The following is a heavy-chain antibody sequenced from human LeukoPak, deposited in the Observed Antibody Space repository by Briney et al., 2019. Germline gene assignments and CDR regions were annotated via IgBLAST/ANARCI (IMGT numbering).Heavy chain of an antibody. J-gene: IGHJ4*02. CDR3: AKRVFAAAQDYFFDY. CDR1: GFTFSSSA. V-gene: IGHV3-23*01. CDR2: VGSSGGSD. D-gene: IGHD2-15*01. Sequence: GGTLRLSCAASGFTFSSSAMSWVRQAPGKGLEWVSAVGSSGGSDFYPDSVKGRFTISRDNSKNTLFLQMNSLIAEDTAIYYCAKRVFAAAQDYFFDYWGPGTLVTVSS.